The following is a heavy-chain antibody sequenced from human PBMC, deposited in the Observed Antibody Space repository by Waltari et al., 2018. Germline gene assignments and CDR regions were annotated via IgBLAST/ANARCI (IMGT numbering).Heavy chain of an antibody. J-gene: IGHJ5*02. CDR2: RDPRGST. D-gene: IGHD6-19*01. V-gene: IGHV4-39*07. Sequence: QLQLQESGPGLVKPSETLSLSCTVSVGSISSSSYYWGSIRQPPGKGTEWIGERDPRGSTNYNPSLKSRVTISVDTSMNQFSLKLSSVTAADTAVYHCARLGISGWYAWGQGTLVTVSS. CDR3: ARLGISGWYA. CDR1: VGSISSSSYY.